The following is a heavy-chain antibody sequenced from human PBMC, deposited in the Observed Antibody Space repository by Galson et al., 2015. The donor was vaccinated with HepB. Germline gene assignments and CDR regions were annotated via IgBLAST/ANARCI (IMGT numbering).Heavy chain of an antibody. CDR3: ARDLSDVAADY. J-gene: IGHJ4*02. V-gene: IGHV3-33*01. Sequence: SLRLSCAASGFTFSSYGMHWVRQAPGKGLEWVALIWYNGSKTYYADSVKGRFTISRDDSKNTLYLQMNSLRAEDTAVYYCARDLSDVAADYWGQGSLVTVSS. D-gene: IGHD6-25*01. CDR1: GFTFSSYG. CDR2: IWYNGSKT.